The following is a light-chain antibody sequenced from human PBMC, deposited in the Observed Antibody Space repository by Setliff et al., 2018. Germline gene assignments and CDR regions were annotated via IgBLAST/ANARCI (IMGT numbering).Light chain of an antibody. J-gene: IGLJ1*01. V-gene: IGLV2-11*01. CDR1: SSGVGGYNY. CDR3: CSYADSYTSLYV. Sequence: TQPRSVSGSPGQSVTISCTGTSSGVGGYNYVSWYQQHPGKAPKLMIYDVSKRPSGVPDRFSGSKSGNTASLTISGLQAEDEADYYCCSYADSYTSLYVFGTGTKVTVL. CDR2: DVS.